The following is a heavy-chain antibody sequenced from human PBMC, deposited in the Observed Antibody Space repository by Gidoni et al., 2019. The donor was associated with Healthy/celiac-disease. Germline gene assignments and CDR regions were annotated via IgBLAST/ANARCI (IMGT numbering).Heavy chain of an antibody. CDR2: SSGSGGST. V-gene: IGHV3-23*01. D-gene: IGHD6-19*01. J-gene: IGHJ5*02. CDR3: AKGGEWLVPNWFDP. CDR1: GLTFSSYA. Sequence: EVQLLESGGGLVQPGGSLRLSCAASGLTFSSYARSGVRQAPGKGLEWVSASSGSGGSTYYADSVKGRFTISRDNSKNTLYLQMNSLRAEDTAVYYCAKGGEWLVPNWFDPWGQGTLVTVSS.